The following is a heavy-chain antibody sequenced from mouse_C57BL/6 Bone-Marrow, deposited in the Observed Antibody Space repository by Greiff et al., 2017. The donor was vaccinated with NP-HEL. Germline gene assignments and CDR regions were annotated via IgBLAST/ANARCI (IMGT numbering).Heavy chain of an antibody. V-gene: IGHV7-3*01. J-gene: IGHJ4*01. D-gene: IGHD1-1*01. CDR1: GFTFTDYY. CDR3: ARYNYGSSYPHYAMDY. CDR2: IRNKANGYTT. Sequence: EVQGVESGGGLVQPGGSLSLSCAASGFTFTDYYMSWVRQPPGKALEWLGFIRNKANGYTTEYSASVKGRFTISRDNSQSILYLQMNALRAEDSATYYCARYNYGSSYPHYAMDYWGQGTSVTVSS.